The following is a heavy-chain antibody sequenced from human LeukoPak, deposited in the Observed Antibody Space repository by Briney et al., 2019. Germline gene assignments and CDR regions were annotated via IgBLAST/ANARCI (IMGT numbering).Heavy chain of an antibody. CDR2: IHGNGETT. Sequence: GGSLRLSCAASAFRFSSFAMTWVRQAPGKGLEWVSGIHGNGETTYYADSVKGRFTISRDNSRELLYLQMNSLRAEDTAVYYCAKGGSGWVPTNWFDPWGQGTLVTVSS. CDR3: AKGGSGWVPTNWFDP. D-gene: IGHD6-19*01. CDR1: AFRFSSFA. J-gene: IGHJ5*02. V-gene: IGHV3-23*01.